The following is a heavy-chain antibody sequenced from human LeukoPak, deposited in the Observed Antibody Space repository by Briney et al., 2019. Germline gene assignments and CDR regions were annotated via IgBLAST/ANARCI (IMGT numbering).Heavy chain of an antibody. D-gene: IGHD2-15*01. Sequence: GGSLTLSCAASGLSFSSYAMSWVRQAPGRGLEWVSGISGSGDSTYYADSVKGRFTISRDNSKNTLYLQMNSLRAEDTAVYYCAKAGAVVVVVAKYFDYWGQGTLVTVSS. CDR2: ISGSGDST. J-gene: IGHJ4*02. CDR1: GLSFSSYA. CDR3: AKAGAVVVVVAKYFDY. V-gene: IGHV3-23*01.